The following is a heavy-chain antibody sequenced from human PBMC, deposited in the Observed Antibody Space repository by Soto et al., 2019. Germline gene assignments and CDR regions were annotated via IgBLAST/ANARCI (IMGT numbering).Heavy chain of an antibody. D-gene: IGHD2-2*01. CDR2: ISWNSGSI. V-gene: IGHV3-9*01. J-gene: IGHJ6*02. CDR1: GFTFDDYA. Sequence: EVQLVESGGGLVQPGRSLRLSCAASGFTFDDYAMHWVRQAPGKGLEWVSGISWNSGSIGYADSVKGRFTISRDNAKNSLYLQMNSLRAEDTALYYCAKERGYCISTSCRYYYYGMDVWGQGTTVTVSS. CDR3: AKERGYCISTSCRYYYYGMDV.